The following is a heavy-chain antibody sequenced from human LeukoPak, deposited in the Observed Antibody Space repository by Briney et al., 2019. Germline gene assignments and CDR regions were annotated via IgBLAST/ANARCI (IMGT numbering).Heavy chain of an antibody. CDR2: IYHSGTT. CDR1: GYSISSAYY. V-gene: IGHV4-38-2*02. Sequence: PSETLSLTCTVSGYSISSAYYWGWIRQPPGKGLEWIGSIYHSGTTHYNPSLESRVTISVDRSKNQFSLKLSSVTAADTAVYYCASTVREEDWFDPWGQGTLVTVSS. CDR3: ASTVREEDWFDP. J-gene: IGHJ5*02. D-gene: IGHD2-8*02.